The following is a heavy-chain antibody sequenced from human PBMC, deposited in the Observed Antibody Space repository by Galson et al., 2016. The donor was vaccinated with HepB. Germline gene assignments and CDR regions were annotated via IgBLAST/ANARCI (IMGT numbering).Heavy chain of an antibody. V-gene: IGHV3-66*01. CDR2: IYRGGFT. J-gene: IGHJ6*02. CDR3: ERGVGGVPSANFYYGMDV. D-gene: IGHD2-2*01. CDR1: GFAVSDNY. Sequence: SLRLSCAASGFAVSDNYMSWVRQAPGKGLEWVSVIYRGGFTYYEAPVKGRFTISRDNSETTLYLQMNSLRAEDTAVYYCERGVGGVPSANFYYGMDVWGQGATVTVSS.